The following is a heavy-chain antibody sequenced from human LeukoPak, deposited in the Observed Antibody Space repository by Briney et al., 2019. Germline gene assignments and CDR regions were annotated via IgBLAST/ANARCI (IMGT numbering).Heavy chain of an antibody. D-gene: IGHD3-22*01. CDR2: IYYSGST. V-gene: IGHV4-59*08. CDR1: GGSISSYY. CDR3: ARRRYTSGYLDY. Sequence: PSETLSLTCTVSGGSISSYYWSWIRQPPGKGLEWIGYIYYSGSTNYNPSLKSRVTISVDTSKKQFSLKLTSVTAADTAVYYCARRRYTSGYLDYWGQGTLVTVSS. J-gene: IGHJ4*02.